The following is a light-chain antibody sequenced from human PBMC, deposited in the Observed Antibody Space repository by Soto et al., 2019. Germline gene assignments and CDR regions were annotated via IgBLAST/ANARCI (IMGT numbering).Light chain of an antibody. J-gene: IGKJ1*01. CDR3: KQSGT. V-gene: IGKV1-5*03. CDR1: QSISTW. Sequence: DIQMTQSPSTLSASVGDRVTITCRASQSISTWLAWYKKKPGKAPKLLIYQASSLESGVPSRFSGSGSGTEFTISISSLQPDDFATYSCKQSGTFGQGTKVEIK. CDR2: QAS.